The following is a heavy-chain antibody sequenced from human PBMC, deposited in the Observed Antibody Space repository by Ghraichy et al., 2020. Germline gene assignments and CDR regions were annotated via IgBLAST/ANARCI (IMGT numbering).Heavy chain of an antibody. D-gene: IGHD3-16*01. Sequence: LSLTCAASGFAFSSYSMNWVRQAPGEGLEWVSSISSSSNFIYYADSVKGRFTISRDNAKNLVFLEMNSLRADDTAVYYCARAFVSGRSYVDYWGQGTLVAVSS. CDR2: ISSSSNFI. CDR3: ARAFVSGRSYVDY. J-gene: IGHJ4*02. CDR1: GFAFSSYS. V-gene: IGHV3-21*01.